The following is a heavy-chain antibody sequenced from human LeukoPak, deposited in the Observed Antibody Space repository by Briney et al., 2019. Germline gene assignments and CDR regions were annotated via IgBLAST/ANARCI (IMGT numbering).Heavy chain of an antibody. CDR1: GFTFNNYA. Sequence: PGGSLRLSCAASGFTFNNYALTWARLSPDQGLEWVSSISADGAHTYYAESVKGRFTISRDDSTDTVYLQMNSLRGEDTAVYFCAKDLRVTSRLGYFDYWGQGTLVTVST. CDR3: AKDLRVTSRLGYFDY. D-gene: IGHD3-9*01. CDR2: ISADGAHT. J-gene: IGHJ4*02. V-gene: IGHV3-23*01.